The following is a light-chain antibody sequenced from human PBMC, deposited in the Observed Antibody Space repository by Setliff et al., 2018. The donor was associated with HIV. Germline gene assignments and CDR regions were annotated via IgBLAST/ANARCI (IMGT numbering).Light chain of an antibody. CDR1: SGSISTTSQ. CDR2: NTN. J-gene: IGLJ3*02. Sequence: QPVVTQEPSFAVSPGGTVTLTCGLNSGSISTTSQPSWYQQTPGQAPRTLIYNTNTRSSGVPDRFSGSILGNKAALTITGAQADDESTYYCLLFVGGIWVFGGGTKVTVL. V-gene: IGLV8-61*01. CDR3: LLFVGGIWV.